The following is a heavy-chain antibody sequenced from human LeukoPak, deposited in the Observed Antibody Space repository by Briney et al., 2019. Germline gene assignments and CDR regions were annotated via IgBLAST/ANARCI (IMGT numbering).Heavy chain of an antibody. J-gene: IGHJ4*02. CDR2: ISGSGGST. Sequence: RAGGSLRLSCAASGFTFDDYGMSWVRQAPGKGLEWVSAISGSGGSTYYADSVKGRFTISRDNSKNTLYLQMNSLRAEDTAVYYCAKDRIVAVVNYYFDYWGQGTLVTVSS. CDR3: AKDRIVAVVNYYFDY. D-gene: IGHD6-25*01. CDR1: GFTFDDYG. V-gene: IGHV3-23*01.